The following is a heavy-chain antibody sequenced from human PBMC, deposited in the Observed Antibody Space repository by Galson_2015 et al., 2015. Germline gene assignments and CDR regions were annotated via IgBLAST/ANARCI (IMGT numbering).Heavy chain of an antibody. J-gene: IGHJ3*02. CDR1: GFTFSSYG. V-gene: IGHV3-30*18. CDR2: ISYDGSNK. D-gene: IGHD3-22*01. Sequence: SLRLSCAASGFTFSSYGMHWVRQAPGKGLEWVAVISYDGSNKYYADSVKGRFTISRDNSKNTLYLQMNSLRAEDTAVYYCAKDGEATMIVGAFEISGQGTMVTVSS. CDR3: AKDGEATMIVGAFEI.